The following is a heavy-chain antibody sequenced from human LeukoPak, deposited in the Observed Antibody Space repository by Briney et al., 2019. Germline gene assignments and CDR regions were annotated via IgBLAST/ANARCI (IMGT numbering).Heavy chain of an antibody. D-gene: IGHD2-15*01. CDR2: IIPIFGTA. CDR1: GGTFSSYA. CDR3: ARPTNAGCSGGSCYSSADYYFDY. J-gene: IGHJ4*02. Sequence: SVKVSCKASGGTFSSYAISWVRQAPGQGLEWMGGIIPIFGTANYAQKFQGRVTITADESTSTAYMELSSLRSEDTAVYYCARPTNAGCSGGSCYSSADYYFDYWGQGTLVTVSS. V-gene: IGHV1-69*13.